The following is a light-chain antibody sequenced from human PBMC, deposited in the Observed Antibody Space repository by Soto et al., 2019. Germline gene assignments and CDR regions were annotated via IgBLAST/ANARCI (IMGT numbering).Light chain of an antibody. J-gene: IGKJ3*01. CDR1: QDIRNY. V-gene: IGKV1-27*01. Sequence: DIQMTQSPSSLSASVGDRVTMTCRASQDIRNYVAWYQQKPGEVPKLLIYAASTLQSGVPARFSGGGFGTDFTLTISSPRPEDVATYYFQRYHSALLTFGPGTKVDLK. CDR3: QRYHSALLT. CDR2: AAS.